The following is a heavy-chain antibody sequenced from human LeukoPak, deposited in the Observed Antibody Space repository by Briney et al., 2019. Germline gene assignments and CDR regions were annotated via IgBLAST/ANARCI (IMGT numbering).Heavy chain of an antibody. V-gene: IGHV4-39*01. Sequence: SETLSLTCTVSGGSVGSSAFYRGWIRQPPGKGLEWIGSIHYTGNTYYNSSLRNRVTISVESSRNQFSLRLTSVTAADTAVYYCARHSSRLRHFDSWGQGTLVTVSS. J-gene: IGHJ4*02. CDR2: IHYTGNT. CDR1: GGSVGSSAFY. D-gene: IGHD2-15*01. CDR3: ARHSSRLRHFDS.